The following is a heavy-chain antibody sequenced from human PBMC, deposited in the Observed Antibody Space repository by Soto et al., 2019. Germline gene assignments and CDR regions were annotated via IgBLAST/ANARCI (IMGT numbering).Heavy chain of an antibody. J-gene: IGHJ4*02. CDR1: GFTFSSYA. CDR3: AKDGPLWPLVHFDY. D-gene: IGHD3-10*01. CDR2: ISGSGGST. Sequence: EVQLLESGGGLVQPGGSLRLSCAASGFTFSSYAMSCVRQARGKGLEWVSAISGSGGSTYYADSVKGRFTISRNNSKNTLNLQMNSMRAEETAVYYCAKDGPLWPLVHFDYWGQGTLVTVSS. V-gene: IGHV3-23*01.